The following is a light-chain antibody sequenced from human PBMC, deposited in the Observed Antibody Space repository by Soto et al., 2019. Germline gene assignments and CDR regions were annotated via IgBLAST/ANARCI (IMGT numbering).Light chain of an antibody. J-gene: IGLJ1*01. CDR3: GTWDSSLSVFYV. CDR2: DNN. V-gene: IGLV1-51*01. Sequence: QSVLTQPPSVSAAPGQKVTISCSGSSSNIGNNYVSWYQQLPGTAPKLLIYDNNKRPSGIPDRFSGSKSGTPATLGITGLQTGDEADYYCGTWDSSLSVFYVFGTGTKLTVL. CDR1: SSNIGNNY.